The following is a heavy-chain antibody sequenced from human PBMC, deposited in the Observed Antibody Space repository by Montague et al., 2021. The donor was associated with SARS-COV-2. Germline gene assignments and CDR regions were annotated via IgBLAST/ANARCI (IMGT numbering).Heavy chain of an antibody. V-gene: IGHV4-39*07. CDR2: ISYTGST. D-gene: IGHD4-11*01. CDR3: ARSGDPGTTVTYLY. Sequence: SETLSLTFTFSGGSTSTIVNFWGWIRQPPGKGLEWIGSISYTGSTYHNPSLKSRVTMSVDTSKNQFSLKLNSVTAADTAVYYCARSGDPGTTVTYLYWGQGTLVTVSS. CDR1: GGSTSTIVNF. J-gene: IGHJ4*02.